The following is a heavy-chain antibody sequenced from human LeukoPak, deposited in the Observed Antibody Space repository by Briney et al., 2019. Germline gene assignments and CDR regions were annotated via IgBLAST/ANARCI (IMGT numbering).Heavy chain of an antibody. CDR3: AKDSGYDLFDY. V-gene: IGHV3-33*06. J-gene: IGHJ4*02. CDR1: GFTFSSYG. CDR2: IWYDGSNK. Sequence: PGRSLRLSCAASGFTFSSYGMHWARQAPGKGLEWVAVIWYDGSNKYYADSVKGRFTISRDNSKNTLYLQMNSLRAEDTAVYYCAKDSGYDLFDYWGQGTLVTVSS. D-gene: IGHD5-12*01.